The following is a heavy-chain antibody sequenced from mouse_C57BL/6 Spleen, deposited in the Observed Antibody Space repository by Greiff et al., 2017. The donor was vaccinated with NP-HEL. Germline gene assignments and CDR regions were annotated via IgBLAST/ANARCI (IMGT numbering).Heavy chain of an antibody. J-gene: IGHJ3*01. CDR2: IYPGSGST. CDR3: APYSNYDPSFAY. V-gene: IGHV1-55*01. CDR1: GYTFTSYW. Sequence: QVQLQQPGAELVKPGASVKMSCKASGYTFTSYWITWVKQRPGQGLEWIGDIYPGSGSTNYNEKFKSKATLTVDTSSSTAYMQLSSLTSEDSAVYYCAPYSNYDPSFAYWGQGTLVTVSA. D-gene: IGHD2-5*01.